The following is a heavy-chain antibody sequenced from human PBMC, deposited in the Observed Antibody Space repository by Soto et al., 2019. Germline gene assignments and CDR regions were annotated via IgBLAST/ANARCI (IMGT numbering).Heavy chain of an antibody. Sequence: PGGSLRLSCAASGFTFTNYWMHWVRQAPGKGLEWVSRINSDGTRTTYADSVKGRFTISRDNAKNTLYLQMNSLRAEDTAVYYCARVATGSYNWFDPWGQGTLVTVSS. CDR2: INSDGTRT. CDR3: ARVATGSYNWFDP. CDR1: GFTFTNYW. D-gene: IGHD1-26*01. V-gene: IGHV3-74*01. J-gene: IGHJ5*02.